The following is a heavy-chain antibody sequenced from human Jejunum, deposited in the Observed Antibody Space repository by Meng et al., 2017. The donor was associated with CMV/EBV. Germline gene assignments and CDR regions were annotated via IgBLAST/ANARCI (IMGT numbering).Heavy chain of an antibody. Sequence: CKASGYIFTDYYIHWVRQAPGQGLEWMAIINPSGYNTNYTQKFQGRITVTRDTSTRTVYMELKNLRFEDTAVYYCAIEGVLYGMDVWGQGTTVTVSS. J-gene: IGHJ6*02. D-gene: IGHD4/OR15-4a*01. V-gene: IGHV1-46*01. CDR2: INPSGYNT. CDR3: AIEGVLYGMDV. CDR1: GYIFTDYY.